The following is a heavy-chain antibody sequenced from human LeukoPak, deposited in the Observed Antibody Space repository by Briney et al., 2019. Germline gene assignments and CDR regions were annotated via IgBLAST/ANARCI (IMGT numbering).Heavy chain of an antibody. J-gene: IGHJ4*02. CDR3: ARVGPPYGDQPFDY. V-gene: IGHV3-53*01. Sequence: GGSLRLSCAASGFSVSTDYMGWVRQAPGKGLEWVSVFYNGVNTYSADSVKGRFTISRDYSKNTLSLQMSSLRVEDTAIYYCARVGPPYGDQPFDYWGQGALVTVSS. D-gene: IGHD4-17*01. CDR1: GFSVSTDY. CDR2: FYNGVNT.